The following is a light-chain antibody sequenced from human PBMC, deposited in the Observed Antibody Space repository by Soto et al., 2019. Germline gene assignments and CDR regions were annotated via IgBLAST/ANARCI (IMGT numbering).Light chain of an antibody. Sequence: QSVLTQPPLASGTPGQMVTISCSGSSSNIGKNNVYWYQQLPGTTPQLLIYRNNQRPSGVPDRFSASKSGTSASLAISGLRSENEADYYCAAWDDSLSGLYVFGTGTKVTV. V-gene: IGLV1-47*01. J-gene: IGLJ1*01. CDR2: RNN. CDR3: AAWDDSLSGLYV. CDR1: SSNIGKNN.